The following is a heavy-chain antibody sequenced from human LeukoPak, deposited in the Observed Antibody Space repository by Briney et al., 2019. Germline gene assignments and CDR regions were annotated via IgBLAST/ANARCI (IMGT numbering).Heavy chain of an antibody. CDR1: GFTFSSYA. V-gene: IGHV3-64*04. Sequence: GGSLRLSCSASGFTFSSYALHWVRQAPGKGLEYVSAISTNGGRTYYADSVKGRFTISRDNSKNMLYLQMNSLRGEDTAVYYCARDPGAWRYFDYWGQGTLVTVSS. CDR2: ISTNGGRT. CDR3: ARDPGAWRYFDY. J-gene: IGHJ4*02. D-gene: IGHD1-26*01.